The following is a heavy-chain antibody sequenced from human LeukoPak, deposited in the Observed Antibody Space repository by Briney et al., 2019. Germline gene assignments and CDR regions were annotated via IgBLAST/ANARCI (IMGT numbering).Heavy chain of an antibody. CDR3: AKADNWNLPLDY. CDR2: ISGSGGIT. V-gene: IGHV3-23*01. D-gene: IGHD1-7*01. Sequence: GGSLRLSCAAPGFTFSSYWMNWARQAPGKGLEWVSGISGSGGITNYADSVKGRFTISRDNSKSTLYLQMISLRAEDTAVYYCAKADNWNLPLDYWGQGTLVTVSS. CDR1: GFTFSSYW. J-gene: IGHJ4*02.